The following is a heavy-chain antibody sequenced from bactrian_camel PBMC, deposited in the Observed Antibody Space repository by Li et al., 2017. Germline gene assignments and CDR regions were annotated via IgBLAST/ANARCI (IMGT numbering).Heavy chain of an antibody. CDR1: GFTFDDST. V-gene: IGHV3S63*01. Sequence: HVQLVESGGGSVQAGENLTLSCTASGFTFDDSTWAWYRRTPGNECELVSAPNDGGTYVADSVKGRFTISQDSAKNTVYLQMNSLRVEDTAMYYCAAAPRRHGMVAPCGVGAVGYDIWGQGTQVTVS. CDR3: AAAPRRHGMVAPCGVGAVGYDI. CDR2: PNDGGT. D-gene: IGHD5*01. J-gene: IGHJ4*01.